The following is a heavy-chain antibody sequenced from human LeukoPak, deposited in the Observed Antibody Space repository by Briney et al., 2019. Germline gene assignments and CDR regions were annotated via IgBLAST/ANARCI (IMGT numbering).Heavy chain of an antibody. J-gene: IGHJ4*02. Sequence: PGGSLRLSCAASGFTFSDYYMSWIRQAPGKGLESVSYISSSRSTIYYADSVKGRFTTSRDNAKNSLYLQMNSLRAEDTAVYYCAREAPYDYGGNSCDYWGQGTLVTVSS. CDR2: ISSSRSTI. D-gene: IGHD4-23*01. CDR3: AREAPYDYGGNSCDY. V-gene: IGHV3-11*04. CDR1: GFTFSDYY.